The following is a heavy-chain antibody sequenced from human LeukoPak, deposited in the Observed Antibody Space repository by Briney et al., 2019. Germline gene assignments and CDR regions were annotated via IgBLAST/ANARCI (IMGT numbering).Heavy chain of an antibody. J-gene: IGHJ4*02. V-gene: IGHV1-69*01. Sequence: GASVKVSCKASGGTFSSYAISWVRQAPGQGLEWMGGIIPIFGTANYAQKFQGRVTITADESTSTAYMELSSLRSEDTAVYYCARVVTMVRGVIADYFDYWGQGTLVTVSS. CDR1: GGTFSSYA. D-gene: IGHD3-10*01. CDR3: ARVVTMVRGVIADYFDY. CDR2: IIPIFGTA.